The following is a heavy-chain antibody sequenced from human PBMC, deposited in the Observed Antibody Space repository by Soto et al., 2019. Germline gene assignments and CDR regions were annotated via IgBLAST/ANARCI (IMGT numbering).Heavy chain of an antibody. D-gene: IGHD6-19*01. CDR3: ARDSSLAVAGD. V-gene: IGHV1-2*02. J-gene: IGHJ4*02. Sequence: GASVKVSCKASGYTFTGYYMHWVLQAPGQGLEWMGWINPNSGGTNYAQKFQGRVTMTRDTSISTAYMELSRLRSGDTAVYYCARDSSLAVAGDWGQGTLVTVSS. CDR1: GYTFTGYY. CDR2: INPNSGGT.